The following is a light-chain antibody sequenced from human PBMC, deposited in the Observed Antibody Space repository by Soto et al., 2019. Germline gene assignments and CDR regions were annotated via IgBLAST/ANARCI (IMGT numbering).Light chain of an antibody. CDR1: LSISDW. CDR3: QQYLGYTWT. J-gene: IGKJ1*01. Sequence: DIQMTQSPSTLSASVGDRVTITCRASLSISDWLAWYQQKPGKAHQLLNYQAYSLESGVPSRFSGSGSGTEFTLTSSSLEPDDFATYYCQQYLGYTWTFGQGTKVEIK. V-gene: IGKV1-5*03. CDR2: QAY.